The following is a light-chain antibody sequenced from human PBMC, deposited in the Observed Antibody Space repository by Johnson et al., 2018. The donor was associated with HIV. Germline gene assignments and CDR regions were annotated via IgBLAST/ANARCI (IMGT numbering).Light chain of an antibody. CDR3: GTWDISLRSYV. J-gene: IGLJ1*01. CDR2: DNN. Sequence: HSVLTQPPSVSAAPGQKVTISCSGSSSNIGNNYVSWYQQLPGTAPKLLIYDNNKRPSGIPDRFSGSKSGTSATLGITGLQTGDEADYYCGTWDISLRSYVFGTATKVTVL. CDR1: SSNIGNNY. V-gene: IGLV1-51*01.